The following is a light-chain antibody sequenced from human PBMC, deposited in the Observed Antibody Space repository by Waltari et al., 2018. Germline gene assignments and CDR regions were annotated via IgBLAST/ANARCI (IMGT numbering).Light chain of an antibody. CDR1: QNIRTY. V-gene: IGKV1-39*01. CDR2: GAS. J-gene: IGKJ1*01. CDR3: QQSFSSPWT. Sequence: DIQMTQSPTSLSASIGDTTTVTCRPSQNIRTYLNWYQQKPAKAPKLLIFGASSLPRGVPSRFSGSASGTEFTLTITNLQPDDFATYFCQQSFSSPWTFGQGTTV.